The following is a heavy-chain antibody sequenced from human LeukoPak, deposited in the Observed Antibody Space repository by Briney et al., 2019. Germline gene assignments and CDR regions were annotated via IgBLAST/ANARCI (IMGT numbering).Heavy chain of an antibody. Sequence: ATVKVSCKASGYTFTSYGISWVRQAPGQGLEWMGWISAYNGNTNYAQKLQGRVTMTTDTSTSTAYMELRSLRSDDTAVYYCAKDTGGSYYGSGSYYRGHYYYYYGMDVWGQGTTVTVSS. CDR3: AKDTGGSYYGSGSYYRGHYYYYYGMDV. CDR1: GYTFTSYG. V-gene: IGHV1-18*01. CDR2: ISAYNGNT. J-gene: IGHJ6*02. D-gene: IGHD3-10*01.